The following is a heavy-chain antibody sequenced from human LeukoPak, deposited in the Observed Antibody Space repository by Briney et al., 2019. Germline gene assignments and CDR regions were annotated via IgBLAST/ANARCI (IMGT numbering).Heavy chain of an antibody. CDR3: ARDYYGYPWFDP. Sequence: SQTLSLTCTVSGGSTSSGDYYWSWIRQPPGKGLEWIGYIYYSGSTYYNPSLKSRVTISVDTSKNQFSLKLSSVTAADTAVYYCARDYYGYPWFDPWGQGTLVTVSS. D-gene: IGHD3-10*01. J-gene: IGHJ5*02. CDR1: GGSTSSGDYY. V-gene: IGHV4-30-4*01. CDR2: IYYSGST.